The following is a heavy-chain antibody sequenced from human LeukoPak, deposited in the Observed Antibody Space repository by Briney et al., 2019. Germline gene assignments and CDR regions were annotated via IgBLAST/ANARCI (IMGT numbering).Heavy chain of an antibody. V-gene: IGHV3-74*01. CDR2: INSDGSST. D-gene: IGHD3-3*01. CDR1: GFTFSSYW. CDR3: AKVPIFGVVTKGDNAFDI. J-gene: IGHJ3*02. Sequence: GGSLRLSCAASGFTFSSYWMHWVRQAPGKGLVWVSRINSDGSSTTYADSVKGRFTISRDNAKNTLYLQMNSLRAEDTAVYYCAKVPIFGVVTKGDNAFDIWGQGTMVTVSS.